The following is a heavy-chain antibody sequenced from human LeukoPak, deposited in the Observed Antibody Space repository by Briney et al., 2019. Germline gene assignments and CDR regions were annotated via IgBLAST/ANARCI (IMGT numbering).Heavy chain of an antibody. CDR2: TFHDGDNN. D-gene: IGHD3-16*01. CDR1: GFTFSSYP. V-gene: IGHV3-30*04. CDR3: ARGDLPTTHY. Sequence: GGALRLPCAASGFTFSSYPMHWVRQAPGQGLEWVALTFHDGDNNYYADSVRGRFTVSRDNSKNTLYLQMDSLRAEDTAVYYCARGDLPTTHYWGQGTLFTASS. J-gene: IGHJ4*02.